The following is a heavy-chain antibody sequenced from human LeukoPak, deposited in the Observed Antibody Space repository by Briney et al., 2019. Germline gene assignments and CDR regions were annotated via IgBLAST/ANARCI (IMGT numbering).Heavy chain of an antibody. V-gene: IGHV4-34*01. D-gene: IGHD3-10*01. Sequence: SETLSLTCAVYGGSFSGYYWSWIRQPPGKGLEWIGEINHSGSTNYNPSLKSRVTISVDTSKNQFSLKLSSVTAADTAVYYCARGRRGYGSGSYYKSSNWFDPWGQGTLVTVSS. J-gene: IGHJ5*02. CDR2: INHSGST. CDR3: ARGRRGYGSGSYYKSSNWFDP. CDR1: GGSFSGYY.